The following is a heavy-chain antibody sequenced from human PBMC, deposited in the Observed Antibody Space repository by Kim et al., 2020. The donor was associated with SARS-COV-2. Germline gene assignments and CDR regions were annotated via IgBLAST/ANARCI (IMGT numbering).Heavy chain of an antibody. Sequence: NPSLKSRVPISVDTSKNQFSLKLGSVTAADTAVYYWARDGPYRGGFNFDYWGQGTLVTVSS. CDR3: ARDGPYRGGFNFDY. V-gene: IGHV4-59*01. D-gene: IGHD3-16*01. J-gene: IGHJ4*02.